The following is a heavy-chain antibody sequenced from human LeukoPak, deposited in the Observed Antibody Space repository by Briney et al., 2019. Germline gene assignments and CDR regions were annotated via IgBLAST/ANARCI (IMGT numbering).Heavy chain of an antibody. CDR3: ARAPSGCGGTCPSDH. D-gene: IGHD2-15*01. Sequence: SETLSLTCTVSGDSISGYFWSWIRQPPGRGREGMGRIHDNGDSNHTPSLKSRVTMPLDTSRNQVSLKLTSVTAADTAVYYCARAPSGCGGTCPSDHWGPGTLVTVSS. CDR1: GDSISGYF. V-gene: IGHV4-4*07. CDR2: IHDNGDS. J-gene: IGHJ4*02.